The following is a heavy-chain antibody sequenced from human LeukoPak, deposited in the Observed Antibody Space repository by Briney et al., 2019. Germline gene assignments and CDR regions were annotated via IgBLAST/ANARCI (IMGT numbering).Heavy chain of an antibody. D-gene: IGHD2-8*01. CDR1: GGSISNSSYY. CDR3: ARLNTNAYPYFFDY. J-gene: IGHJ4*02. CDR2: AFYSGST. Sequence: SETLSLTCTVSGGSISNSSYYWGWIRQPPGKGLEWIGSAFYSGSTYYNPSLKSRVTIYVDKSKNHFSLKLSSVTAADTALYYCARLNTNAYPYFFDYWGQGTLVTVSS. V-gene: IGHV4-39*02.